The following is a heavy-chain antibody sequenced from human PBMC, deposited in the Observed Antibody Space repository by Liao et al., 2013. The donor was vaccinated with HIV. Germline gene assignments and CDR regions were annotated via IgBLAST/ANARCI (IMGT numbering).Heavy chain of an antibody. Sequence: QVQLQESGPGLVKPSETLSLTCTVSGGSISNYYWSWIRQPAEKGLEWIGYISYRGSTNYNPSLKSRVSISLDTSKNHFSLKLNSVTAADTAVYYCARTLGSLDYWGQGTLVTVSS. J-gene: IGHJ4*02. CDR2: ISYRGST. V-gene: IGHV4-59*12. CDR3: ARTLGSLDY. CDR1: GGSISNYY. D-gene: IGHD7-27*01.